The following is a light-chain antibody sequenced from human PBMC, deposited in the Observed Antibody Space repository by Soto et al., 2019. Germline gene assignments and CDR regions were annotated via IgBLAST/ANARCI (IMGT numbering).Light chain of an antibody. V-gene: IGKV1-33*01. CDR2: DAA. Sequence: DIQMTQSPSSLSASVGDRVTITCQASQDIRKKLNWYQQKPGKAPNLLIYDAAELETGVPSRFSGSGSGTDFPFPISSLQSEDVATYYCQQYDSLPSFGGGTKVEIK. J-gene: IGKJ4*01. CDR1: QDIRKK. CDR3: QQYDSLPS.